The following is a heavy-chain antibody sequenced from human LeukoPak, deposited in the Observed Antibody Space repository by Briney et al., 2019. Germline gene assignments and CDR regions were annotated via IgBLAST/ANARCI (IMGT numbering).Heavy chain of an antibody. CDR1: GYSISSGYF. V-gene: IGHV4-38-2*01. J-gene: IGHJ4*02. CDR2: IYRSGTT. D-gene: IGHD3/OR15-3a*01. Sequence: SETLSLTCAVSGYSISSGYFWGWIRQPPGKGLEWIVSIYRSGTTYHNPSLNSRGTISLDTSKNQFSLKVGSVTAADTAVYYCARVDSTKFDYWGQGTLVTVSS. CDR3: ARVDSTKFDY.